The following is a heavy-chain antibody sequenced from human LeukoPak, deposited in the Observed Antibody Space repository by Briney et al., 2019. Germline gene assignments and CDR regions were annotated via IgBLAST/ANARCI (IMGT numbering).Heavy chain of an antibody. J-gene: IGHJ3*02. D-gene: IGHD3-22*01. CDR3: AREVPYYYDSSGYYSPASFDI. CDR2: IYSGGST. V-gene: IGHV3-66*01. CDR1: GFTVSSNY. Sequence: GGSLRLSCAASGFTVSSNYMSWVRQASGKGLEWVSVIYSGGSTYYADSVKGRFTISRDNSKNTLYLQMNSLRAEDTAVYYCAREVPYYYDSSGYYSPASFDIWGQGTMVTVSS.